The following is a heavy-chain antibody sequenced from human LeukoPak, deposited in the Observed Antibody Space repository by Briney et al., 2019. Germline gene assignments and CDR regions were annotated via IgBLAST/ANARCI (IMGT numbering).Heavy chain of an antibody. D-gene: IGHD2-8*01. V-gene: IGHV4-31*03. Sequence: SQTLSLTCTVSGGSISSGGYFWSWIRQHRGKGLEWIGYIYYSGSTYYNPSLKSRVTISVDTSKKQFSLKVSSVTAADTAVYYCARDNGIHWFDLWGQGALVTVSS. J-gene: IGHJ5*02. CDR3: ARDNGIHWFDL. CDR2: IYYSGST. CDR1: GGSISSGGYF.